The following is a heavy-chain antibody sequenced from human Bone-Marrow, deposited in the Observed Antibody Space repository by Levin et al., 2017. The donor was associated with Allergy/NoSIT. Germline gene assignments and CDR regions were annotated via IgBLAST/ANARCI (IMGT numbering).Heavy chain of an antibody. J-gene: IGHJ6*02. CDR3: ARALGYCSSTSCQTPYYYYYGMDV. Sequence: SCAASGFTFSSYEMNWVRQAPGKGLEWVSYISSSGSTIYYADSVKGRFTISRDNAKNSLYLQMNSLRAEDTAVYYCARALGYCSSTSCQTPYYYYYGMDVWGQGTTVTVSS. CDR1: GFTFSSYE. CDR2: ISSSGSTI. V-gene: IGHV3-48*03. D-gene: IGHD2-2*01.